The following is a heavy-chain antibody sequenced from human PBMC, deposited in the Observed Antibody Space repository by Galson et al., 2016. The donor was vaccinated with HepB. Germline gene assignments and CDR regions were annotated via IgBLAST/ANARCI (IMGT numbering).Heavy chain of an antibody. CDR3: ARTMATRTQYFEY. V-gene: IGHV4-39*01. D-gene: IGHD5-24*01. Sequence: SETLSLTCSVSGGSLSSRSFYWGWVRQPAGKGLEWIGNVHYSGPTFYNASLRSRVTIAVDTPKNQFSLRLTSVTAADTAVYYCARTMATRTQYFEYRGQGILVIVSS. J-gene: IGHJ4*02. CDR1: GGSLSSRSFY. CDR2: VHYSGPT.